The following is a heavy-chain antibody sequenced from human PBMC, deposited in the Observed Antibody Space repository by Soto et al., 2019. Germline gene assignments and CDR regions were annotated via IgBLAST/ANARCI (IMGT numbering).Heavy chain of an antibody. CDR3: ARGDSSTWYDY. D-gene: IGHD6-13*01. CDR1: GYTFTGYY. V-gene: IGHV1-2*02. Sequence: GASVKVSCKASGYTFTGYYINCVRQAPGQGLEWMGWINPNTGGTHFAQRFQGRVTMTRDTSISTAYMELSRLRSDDTAVYYCARGDSSTWYDYWGQGTLVTVSS. J-gene: IGHJ4*02. CDR2: INPNTGGT.